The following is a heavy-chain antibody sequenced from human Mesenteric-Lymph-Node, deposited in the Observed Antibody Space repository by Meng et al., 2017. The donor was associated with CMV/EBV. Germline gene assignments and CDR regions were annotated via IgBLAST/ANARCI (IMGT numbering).Heavy chain of an antibody. Sequence: GESLKISCAASGFTFSSYAMSWVRQAPGKGLEWVSYISSSGSTIYYADSVKGRFTISRDNAKNSLYLQMNSLRAEDTAVYYCARDDRYYYYGMDVWGQGTTVTVSS. V-gene: IGHV3-48*03. CDR2: ISSSGSTI. CDR1: GFTFSSYA. J-gene: IGHJ6*02. CDR3: ARDDRYYYYGMDV.